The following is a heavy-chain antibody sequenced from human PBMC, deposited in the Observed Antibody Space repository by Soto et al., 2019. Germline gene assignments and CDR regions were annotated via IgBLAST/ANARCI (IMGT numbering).Heavy chain of an antibody. CDR1: GYTFTSYG. CDR3: ARDGRGTAIGFTAGDSFDP. J-gene: IGHJ5*02. V-gene: IGHV1-18*01. Sequence: QVQLVQSGAEVKKPGASVKVSCKASGYTFTSYGISWVRQAPGQGLAWMGWISAYNGNTNDAQKLQGRVTMTTDTSTSTAYMKLRSLRSYDTAVYYCARDGRGTAIGFTAGDSFDPWGQGTLVTVSS. CDR2: ISAYNGNT. D-gene: IGHD5-18*01.